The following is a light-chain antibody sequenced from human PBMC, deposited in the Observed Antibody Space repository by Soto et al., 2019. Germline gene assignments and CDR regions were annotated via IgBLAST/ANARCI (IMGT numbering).Light chain of an antibody. CDR1: QTITRW. CDR2: DAS. Sequence: QMSMSPATLSVKKGKRVDITGRASQTITRWMAWYQQKPGKAPKLLIYDASSLESGVPSRFSGSRSGTEFTLTICRLQPDDFAPYYCQHYTSYSRTFGQGTKVDVK. J-gene: IGKJ1*01. V-gene: IGKV1-5*01. CDR3: QHYTSYSRT.